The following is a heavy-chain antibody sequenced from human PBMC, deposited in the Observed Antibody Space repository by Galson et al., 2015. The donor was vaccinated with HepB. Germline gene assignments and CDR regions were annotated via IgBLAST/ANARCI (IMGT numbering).Heavy chain of an antibody. Sequence: SLRLSCAASGFTFSDYYMSWIRQAPGKGLEWVSYISSSSSYTNYADSVKGRFTISRDNAKNSLYLQMNSLRAEDTAVYYCASSQIDDYYDSSGPLDYWGQGTLVTVSS. CDR3: ASSQIDDYYDSSGPLDY. D-gene: IGHD3-22*01. V-gene: IGHV3-11*06. CDR1: GFTFSDYY. J-gene: IGHJ4*02. CDR2: ISSSSSYT.